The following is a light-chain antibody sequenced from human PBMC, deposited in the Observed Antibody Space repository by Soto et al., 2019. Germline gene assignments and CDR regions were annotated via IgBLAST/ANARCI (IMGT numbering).Light chain of an antibody. J-gene: IGLJ1*01. CDR1: SSDVGGYNY. CDR2: DVS. CDR3: SSYTSSSTEV. V-gene: IGLV2-14*01. Sequence: QSALTQPASVSVSPGQSITISCTGTSSDVGGYNYVSWYQQHPGKAPKLMIYDVSNRTSGVSNRFSGSKSGNTASLTISGLQAEDEAEYYCSSYTSSSTEVVGTGTKLTVL.